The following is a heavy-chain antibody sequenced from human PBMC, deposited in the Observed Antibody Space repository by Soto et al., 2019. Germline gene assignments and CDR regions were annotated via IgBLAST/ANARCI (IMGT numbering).Heavy chain of an antibody. V-gene: IGHV4-31*03. CDR3: EKNETTRPWFAP. CDR1: CGSISNGNYY. Sequence: LSLTCTVSCGSISNGNYYWSWILQLPVKGLEWIGNIYYIGTTSYNPSLKSRVTMSIDTSKNQFSLKLRSVVAADTAMYYCEKNETTRPWFAPWGQGTLVTVSS. CDR2: IYYIGTT. J-gene: IGHJ5*02.